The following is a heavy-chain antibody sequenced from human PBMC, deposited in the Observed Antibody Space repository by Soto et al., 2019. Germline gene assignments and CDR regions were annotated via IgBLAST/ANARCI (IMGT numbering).Heavy chain of an antibody. D-gene: IGHD3-10*02. V-gene: IGHV4-38-2*02. Sequence: SETLSLTCDVSGYSISSGFNWGWNRQPPGKGLEWIGSIYHSGTSYYNPSLMSRVSISVDTSKNQFSLKVTSVTAADTAVYYCAREAYDRADYWGQGTQVTVAS. J-gene: IGHJ4*02. CDR2: IYHSGTS. CDR3: AREAYDRADY. CDR1: GYSISSGFN.